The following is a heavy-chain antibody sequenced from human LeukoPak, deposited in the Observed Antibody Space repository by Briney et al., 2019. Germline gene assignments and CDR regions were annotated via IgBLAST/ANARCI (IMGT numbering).Heavy chain of an antibody. Sequence: SETLSLTCAVYGGSFSGYYWSWIRQPPGKGLEWIGEINHSGSTNYNPSLKRRVTISVDTSKNQFSLKLSSVTAADTAVYYCARGGRGYYFDYWGRGTLATVSS. V-gene: IGHV4-34*01. CDR1: GGSFSGYY. D-gene: IGHD3-22*01. J-gene: IGHJ4*02. CDR3: ARGGRGYYFDY. CDR2: INHSGST.